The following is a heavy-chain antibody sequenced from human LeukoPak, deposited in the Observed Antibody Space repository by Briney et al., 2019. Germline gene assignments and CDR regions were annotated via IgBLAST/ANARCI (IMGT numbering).Heavy chain of an antibody. CDR3: VKQLVRSDFDY. V-gene: IGHV4-39*01. CDR2: IYYSGST. Sequence: SETLSPTCTVSGGSISSSSYYWGWIRQPPGKGLEWIGSIYYSGSTYYNPSLKSRVTISVDTSKNQFSLKLSSVTAADTAVYYCVKQLVRSDFDYWGQGTLVTVSS. CDR1: GGSISSSSYY. D-gene: IGHD6-13*01. J-gene: IGHJ4*02.